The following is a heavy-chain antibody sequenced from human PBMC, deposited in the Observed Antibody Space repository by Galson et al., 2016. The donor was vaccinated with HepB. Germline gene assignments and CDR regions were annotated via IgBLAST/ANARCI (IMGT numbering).Heavy chain of an antibody. CDR3: TTTLDAYQLRDYYYFYGMDV. CDR1: GFTFSRYA. J-gene: IGHJ6*02. V-gene: IGHV3-30-3*01. CDR2: ISDNGSNK. Sequence: SLRLSCAASGFTFSRYAMHWVRQAPGKGLEWVAVISDNGSNKYYADSVKGRFTISRDNSEHTMYLQMNSLKTEDTAMYYCTTTLDAYQLRDYYYFYGMDVWGQGTTVTVSS. D-gene: IGHD2-2*01.